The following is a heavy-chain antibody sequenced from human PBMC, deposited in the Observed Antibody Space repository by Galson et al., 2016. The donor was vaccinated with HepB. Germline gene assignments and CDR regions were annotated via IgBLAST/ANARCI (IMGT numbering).Heavy chain of an antibody. CDR2: IYYSGST. V-gene: IGHV4-39*07. J-gene: IGHJ4*02. CDR1: GGSISSSSYY. D-gene: IGHD2-15*01. CDR3: ARGWQTAHFDY. Sequence: SETLSLTCTVSGGSISSSSYYWGWIRQPPGKGLEWIGSIYYSGSTYYNPSLKSRVTISVDTSENQFSLKLSSVTAADTAVYYCARGWQTAHFDYWGQGTLVTVAS.